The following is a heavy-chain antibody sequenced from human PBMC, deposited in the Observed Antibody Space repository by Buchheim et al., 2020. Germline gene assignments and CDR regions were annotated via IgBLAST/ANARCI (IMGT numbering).Heavy chain of an antibody. D-gene: IGHD6-19*01. V-gene: IGHV3-30*04. Sequence: QVQLVESGGGVVQPGRSLRLSCAASGFTFSSYAMHWVRQAPGKGLEWVAVISYDGSNKYYAESVKGRFTISRDNSKNTLYLQMNSLRAEDTAVYYCARGSISGWYYQNYYGMDVWGQGTT. CDR3: ARGSISGWYYQNYYGMDV. CDR1: GFTFSSYA. CDR2: ISYDGSNK. J-gene: IGHJ6*02.